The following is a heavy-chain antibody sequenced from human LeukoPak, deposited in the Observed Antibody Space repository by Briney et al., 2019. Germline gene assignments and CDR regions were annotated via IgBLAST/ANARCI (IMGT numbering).Heavy chain of an antibody. CDR3: ARGHYGGNPADAFDI. J-gene: IGHJ3*02. CDR1: GFIFSDYY. V-gene: IGHV3-11*01. D-gene: IGHD4-23*01. Sequence: GGSLTLSCAASGFIFSDYYMSWIRQAPGKGLEWVSHLSTSDDIMYYAGSVKGRFTISRDNTKHSLYLKRDSLRAEDTAVYYCARGHYGGNPADAFDIWGQGTMVTVS. CDR2: LSTSDDIM.